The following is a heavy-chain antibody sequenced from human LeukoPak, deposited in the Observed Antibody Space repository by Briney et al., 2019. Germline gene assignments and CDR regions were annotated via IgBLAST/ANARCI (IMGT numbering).Heavy chain of an antibody. D-gene: IGHD3-3*01. CDR2: ITGSGGST. V-gene: IGHV3-23*01. CDR3: AKDTPREDFWSGYLNWFDP. CDR1: GFTFSSYA. J-gene: IGHJ5*02. Sequence: GGSLRLSCAASGFTFSSYAMSWVRQAPGKGLEWVSAITGSGGSTYYADSVKGRFTISRDKSKNTLYLQMSSLRAEDTAVYCCAKDTPREDFWSGYLNWFDPWGQGTLVTVSS.